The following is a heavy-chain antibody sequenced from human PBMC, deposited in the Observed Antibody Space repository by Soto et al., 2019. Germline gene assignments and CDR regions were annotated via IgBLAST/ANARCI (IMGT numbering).Heavy chain of an antibody. CDR3: ARTSGGTYSFDP. V-gene: IGHV4-4*02. CDR2: MHHGGNP. CDR1: GDSITNNNW. Sequence: QVQLQESGPGLVKPSGTLSLTCAVSGDSITNNNWWTWLRQSPGKGLEWIGEMHHGGNPDYNPSLRSRVTISVDKSKIQSSLHLSSVTAADSAVYYCARTSGGTYSFDPWGQGTLVTVSS. D-gene: IGHD3-10*01. J-gene: IGHJ5*02.